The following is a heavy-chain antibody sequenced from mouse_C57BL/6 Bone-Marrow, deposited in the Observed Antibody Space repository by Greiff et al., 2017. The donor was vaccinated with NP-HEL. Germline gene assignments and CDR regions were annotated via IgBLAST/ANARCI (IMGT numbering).Heavy chain of an antibody. D-gene: IGHD3-3*01. CDR3: ARRGGRGYFDY. J-gene: IGHJ2*01. V-gene: IGHV1-26*01. CDR1: GYTFTDYY. Sequence: EVQLQQSGPELVKPGASVKISCKASGYTFTDYYMNWVKQSHGKSLEWIGDINPNNGGTSYNQKFKGKATLTVDKSSSTAYMELRSLTSEDSAVYYCARRGGRGYFDYWGQGTTLTVSS. CDR2: INPNNGGT.